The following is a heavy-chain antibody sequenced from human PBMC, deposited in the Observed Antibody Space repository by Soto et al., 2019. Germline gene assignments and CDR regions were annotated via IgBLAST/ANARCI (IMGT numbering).Heavy chain of an antibody. CDR1: GFSFSSYA. J-gene: IGHJ3*02. Sequence: GGSLRLSCAASGFSFSSYAMSWVRQAPGKGLEWVSAISGSGGRPYYADSVKGRFTISRDNSKNTLYLQMNSLRADDSAIYYCAKDQWVMIAFGGTDGFDIWGQGTMVTVSS. CDR3: AKDQWVMIAFGGTDGFDI. D-gene: IGHD3-16*01. CDR2: ISGSGGRP. V-gene: IGHV3-23*01.